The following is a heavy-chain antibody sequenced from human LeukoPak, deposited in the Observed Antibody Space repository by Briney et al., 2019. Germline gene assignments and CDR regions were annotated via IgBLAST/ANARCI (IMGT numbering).Heavy chain of an antibody. V-gene: IGHV4-59*01. CDR3: ARSDFWSGYIYGMDV. CDR1: GGSISSYY. Sequence: SETLSLTCTVSGGSISSYYWSWIRQPPGKGLEWIGYIYYSGSTNYNPSLKSRVTISVDTSKNQFSLKLSSVTAADTAVYYCARSDFWSGYIYGMDVWGPGTTVTVSS. J-gene: IGHJ6*02. CDR2: IYYSGST. D-gene: IGHD3-3*01.